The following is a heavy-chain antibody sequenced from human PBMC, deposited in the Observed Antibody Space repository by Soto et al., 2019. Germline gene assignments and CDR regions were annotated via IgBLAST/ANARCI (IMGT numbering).Heavy chain of an antibody. CDR1: GFTFSSYA. V-gene: IGHV3-23*01. CDR2: ISGSGGST. CDR3: AKDQYYYDSSGYQYYFDY. Sequence: GGSLRLSCAASGFTFSSYAMSWVRQAPGKGLEWVTGISGSGGSTYYADSVKGRFTISRDNSKNMVYLRMNSLRAEDTAVYYCAKDQYYYDSSGYQYYFDYWGQGTLVTVSS. J-gene: IGHJ4*02. D-gene: IGHD3-22*01.